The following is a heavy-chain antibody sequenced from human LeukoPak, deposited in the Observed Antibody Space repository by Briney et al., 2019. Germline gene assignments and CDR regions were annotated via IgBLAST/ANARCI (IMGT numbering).Heavy chain of an antibody. D-gene: IGHD2-15*01. J-gene: IGHJ4*02. Sequence: GGSLRLSCAASGFTFSSYAMSWVRQGPGKGLEWVSVISSSGDSTYYADSVKGRFTISRDNSKNTLYLQMNSLRAEDTAVYYGAKNSGGGCYWGVDYWGQGTMVTVSS. V-gene: IGHV3-23*01. CDR3: AKNSGGGCYWGVDY. CDR2: ISSSGDST. CDR1: GFTFSSYA.